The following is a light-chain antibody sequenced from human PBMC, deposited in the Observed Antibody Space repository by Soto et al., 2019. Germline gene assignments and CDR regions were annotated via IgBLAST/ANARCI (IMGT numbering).Light chain of an antibody. CDR3: QQRAKWPST. J-gene: IGKJ2*02. CDR1: QTVNSDY. V-gene: IGKV3-11*01. CDR2: DAY. Sequence: PVETATLSCRASQTVNSDYLAWFQQRPGQAPRLLIYDAYSRATGVGARFTGSGSATDFSLTITSLEPEDFAVYYCQQRAKWPSTFGPGTKVDIK.